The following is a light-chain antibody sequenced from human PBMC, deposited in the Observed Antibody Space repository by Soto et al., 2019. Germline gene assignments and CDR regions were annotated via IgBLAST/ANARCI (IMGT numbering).Light chain of an antibody. Sequence: DIQMTQSPSSLSASVGDRATITCRASQSISSYLNWYQHKPGKAPKLLIYAASSLQSGVPSRFSGSGSGTDFTLTISSLQPDDFATYYCQQYNNYWTFGQGTKVDIK. V-gene: IGKV1-39*01. CDR3: QQYNNYWT. J-gene: IGKJ1*01. CDR1: QSISSY. CDR2: AAS.